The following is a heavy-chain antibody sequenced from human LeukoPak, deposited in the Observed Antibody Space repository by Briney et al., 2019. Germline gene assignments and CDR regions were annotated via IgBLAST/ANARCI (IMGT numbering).Heavy chain of an antibody. D-gene: IGHD5-18*01. CDR2: ISYDGSNK. J-gene: IGHJ3*02. Sequence: PGRSLRLSCAASGFTFSSYAMHWVRQAPGKGLEWVAVISYDGSNKYYADSVKGRFTISRDNAKNSLYLQMNSLRAEDTAVYYCARNSGYSYGLLAFDIWGQGTMVTVSS. CDR1: GFTFSSYA. V-gene: IGHV3-30-3*01. CDR3: ARNSGYSYGLLAFDI.